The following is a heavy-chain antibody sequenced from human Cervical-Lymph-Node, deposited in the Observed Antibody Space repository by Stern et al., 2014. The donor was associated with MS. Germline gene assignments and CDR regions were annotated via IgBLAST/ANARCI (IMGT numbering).Heavy chain of an antibody. J-gene: IGHJ6*02. CDR3: ARGGIGSSRLYYHFYGMDV. Sequence: VQLVESGAEVKKPGSSVKVSCKASGGNFNSYVISWGRQAPGHGLEWMGGFVPLFSTTHYAQKLQGRVTITADESRSTTYMELTSLRSDDTAVYYCARGGIGSSRLYYHFYGMDVWGQGTTVTVSS. CDR1: GGNFNSYV. D-gene: IGHD6-6*01. V-gene: IGHV1-69*01. CDR2: FVPLFSTT.